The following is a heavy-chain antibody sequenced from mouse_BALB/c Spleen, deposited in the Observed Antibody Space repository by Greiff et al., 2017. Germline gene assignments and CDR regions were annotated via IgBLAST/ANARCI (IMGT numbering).Heavy chain of an antibody. V-gene: IGHV2-2*02. CDR1: GFSLTSYG. CDR3: ARTFGKNSYYAMDY. CDR2: IWSGGST. J-gene: IGHJ4*01. Sequence: VKLQQSGPGLVQPSQSLSITCTVSGFSLTSYGVHWVRQSPGKGLEWLGVIWSGGSTDYNAAFISRLSISKDNSKSQVFFKMNSLQANDTAIYYCARTFGKNSYYAMDYWGQGTSVTVSS. D-gene: IGHD2-1*01.